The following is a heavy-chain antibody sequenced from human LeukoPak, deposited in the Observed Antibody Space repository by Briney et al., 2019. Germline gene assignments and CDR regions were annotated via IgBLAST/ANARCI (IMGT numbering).Heavy chain of an antibody. J-gene: IGHJ4*02. CDR2: IYNGDDT. V-gene: IGHV3-53*01. CDR1: GFTVSSNY. Sequence: GGSLRLSCAASGFTVSSNYMSWVRQAPGKGLHWVSVIYNGDDTYYADSVKGRFTISRDSSKNTLYLQMNSLRAEDMAVYYCARDRPRVGLDYWGQGTLVTVSS. CDR3: ARDRPRVGLDY. D-gene: IGHD2-2*01.